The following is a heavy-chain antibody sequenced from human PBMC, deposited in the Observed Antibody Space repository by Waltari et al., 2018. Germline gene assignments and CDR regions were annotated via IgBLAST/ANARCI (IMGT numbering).Heavy chain of an antibody. CDR3: ARGGVITGNWYDS. D-gene: IGHD1-1*01. CDR2: VNHSGHT. J-gene: IGHJ5*01. Sequence: QVQLQQWGAGLLKPSETLSLTCAVYGGSFSGYYWNWIRQSPGKGLEWIGEVNHSGHTNSNPSLKSRLTISVDTSNHQFSLKMRSVTAADTAVYYCARGGVITGNWYDSWGQGTLVTVSS. V-gene: IGHV4-34*01. CDR1: GGSFSGYY.